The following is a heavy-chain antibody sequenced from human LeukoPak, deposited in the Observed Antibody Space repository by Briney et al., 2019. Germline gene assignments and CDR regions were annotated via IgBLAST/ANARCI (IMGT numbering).Heavy chain of an antibody. J-gene: IGHJ4*02. CDR1: GFTVSNNY. Sequence: GGSLRLSCAASGFTVSNNYMNWVRQAPGKGLEWVSSISSRSTYIYYADSVKGRFTISRDNAKNSLYLQMNSLRAEDMALYYCAKDTRQYSTSGEFDYWGQGTLVTVSS. CDR3: AKDTRQYSTSGEFDY. D-gene: IGHD6-6*01. V-gene: IGHV3-21*04. CDR2: ISSRSTYI.